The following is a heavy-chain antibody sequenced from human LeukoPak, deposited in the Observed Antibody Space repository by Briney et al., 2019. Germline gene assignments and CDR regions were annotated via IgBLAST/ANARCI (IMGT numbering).Heavy chain of an antibody. V-gene: IGHV3-20*04. J-gene: IGHJ4*02. D-gene: IGHD6-13*01. Sequence: PGRSLRLSCAASGFTFDDYGMCWVRQAPGTGLEWVCGINWNGGSTGYADSVKGRFTISRENAKNSLYLQMNSLRAEDTAVYYCARDKRYSSSLDYWGLGTLVTVSS. CDR3: ARDKRYSSSLDY. CDR1: GFTFDDYG. CDR2: INWNGGST.